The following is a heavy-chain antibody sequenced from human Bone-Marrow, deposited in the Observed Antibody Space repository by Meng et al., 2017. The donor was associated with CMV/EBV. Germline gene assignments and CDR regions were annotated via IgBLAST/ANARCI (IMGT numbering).Heavy chain of an antibody. CDR1: GFTFSSYW. CDR2: IKQDGSEK. J-gene: IGHJ6*02. CDR3: VRGLDSSGWYYYYYGMDV. V-gene: IGHV3-7*04. Sequence: GESLKISCAASGFTFSSYWMSWVRQAPGKGLEWVANIKQDGSEKYYVDSVKGRFTISRDNAKNSLYLQMNSLRAEDTAVYYCVRGLDSSGWYYYYYGMDVWGQGTTVTVSS. D-gene: IGHD6-19*01.